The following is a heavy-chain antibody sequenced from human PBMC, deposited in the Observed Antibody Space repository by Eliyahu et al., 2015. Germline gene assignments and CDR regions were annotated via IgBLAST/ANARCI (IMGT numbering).Heavy chain of an antibody. J-gene: IGHJ6*02. Sequence: SMFTISRDNSKNTVYLQMNGLRAEDTAVYFCARGERLDSYYYYYAMDVWGQGTTVTVSS. V-gene: IGHV3-66*01. CDR3: ARGERLDSYYYYYAMDV. D-gene: IGHD3-22*01.